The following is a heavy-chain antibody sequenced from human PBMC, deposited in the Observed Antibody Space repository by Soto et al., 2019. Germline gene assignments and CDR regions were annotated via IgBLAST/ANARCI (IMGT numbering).Heavy chain of an antibody. CDR1: GYSFTSYW. V-gene: IGHV5-51*01. J-gene: IGHJ5*02. D-gene: IGHD2-2*01. CDR3: ARRYCSSTSCYWHWFDP. CDR2: IYPGDSDT. Sequence: GESLKISCKGSGYSFTSYWIGWVRQMPGKGLEWMGIIYPGDSDTRYSPSFQGQVTISADKSISTAYLQWSSLKASDTAMYYCARRYCSSTSCYWHWFDPWGQGTLVTVSS.